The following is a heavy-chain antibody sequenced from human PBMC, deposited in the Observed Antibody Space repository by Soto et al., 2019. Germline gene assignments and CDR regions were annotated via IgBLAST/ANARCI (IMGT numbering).Heavy chain of an antibody. Sequence: SETLSLTCTVSGGSISSSSYYWGWIRQPPGKGLEWIGSIYYSGSTYYNPSLKSRVTISVDTSKNQFSLKLSSVTAADTAVYYCARAADIVVVVAATGWFDPLGQGTLVTVSS. CDR2: IYYSGST. V-gene: IGHV4-39*01. CDR1: GGSISSSSYY. D-gene: IGHD2-15*01. CDR3: ARAADIVVVVAATGWFDP. J-gene: IGHJ5*02.